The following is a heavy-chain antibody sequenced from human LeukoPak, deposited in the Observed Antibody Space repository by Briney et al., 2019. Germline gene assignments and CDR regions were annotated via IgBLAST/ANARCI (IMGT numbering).Heavy chain of an antibody. D-gene: IGHD6-19*01. J-gene: IGHJ4*02. CDR3: GKGYQSGWAYFDY. V-gene: IGHV3-23*01. CDR2: FKKRGYDT. CDR1: GFDLSAYA. Sequence: PGGSLRLSCVVSGFDLSAYAMSWVRQAPGKGLEWVSGFKKRGYDTDYAESVKGRFTISRDNSQNTVYLQMTSLRSEDTAMYFCGKGYQSGWAYFDYWGQGDLVTVSS.